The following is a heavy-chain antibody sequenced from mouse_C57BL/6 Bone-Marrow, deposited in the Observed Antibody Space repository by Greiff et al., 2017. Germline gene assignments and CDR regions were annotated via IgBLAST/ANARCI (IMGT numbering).Heavy chain of an antibody. Sequence: QVQLQQSGAELARPGASVKMSCKASGYTFTSYTMHWVKQRPGQGLEWIGYINPSSGYTKYNQKFKDKATLTADKSSSTAYMQLSSLTSEDAAVYYGERRYDGYSHWYFDVWGTGTTVTVSS. CDR1: GYTFTSYT. D-gene: IGHD2-3*01. V-gene: IGHV1-4*01. J-gene: IGHJ1*03. CDR2: INPSSGYT. CDR3: ERRYDGYSHWYFDV.